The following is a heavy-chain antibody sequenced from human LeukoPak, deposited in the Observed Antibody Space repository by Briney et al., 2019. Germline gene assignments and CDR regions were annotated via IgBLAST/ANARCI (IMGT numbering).Heavy chain of an antibody. D-gene: IGHD3-10*01. Sequence: GGSLKLSCAASGFTFSSYSMNWTRQAPGKGLEWVSSISSSNSYIYYANSVKGRFTISRDNAKNSLYLQMNSLRAEDTAVYYCARDSAYGMDVWGQGTTVTVSS. CDR3: ARDSAYGMDV. CDR1: GFTFSSYS. J-gene: IGHJ6*02. CDR2: ISSSNSYI. V-gene: IGHV3-21*01.